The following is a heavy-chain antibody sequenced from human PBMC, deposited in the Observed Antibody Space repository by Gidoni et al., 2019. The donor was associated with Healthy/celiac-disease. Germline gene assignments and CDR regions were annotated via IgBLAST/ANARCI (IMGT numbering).Heavy chain of an antibody. Sequence: EVQLVQSGAEVTQPGESLKISCKGSGYSFTSYWLGWVSQMPGKGLEWMGSIYPGDSDTRYSPSFQGQVTISADKSISTAYLQWSSLKASDTAMYYCARHGFPNSYYDSSGHNWFDPWGQGTLVTVSS. CDR1: GYSFTSYW. CDR3: ARHGFPNSYYDSSGHNWFDP. J-gene: IGHJ5*02. V-gene: IGHV5-51*01. CDR2: IYPGDSDT. D-gene: IGHD3-22*01.